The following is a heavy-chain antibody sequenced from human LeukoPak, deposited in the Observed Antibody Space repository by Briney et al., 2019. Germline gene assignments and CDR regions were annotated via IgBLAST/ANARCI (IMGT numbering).Heavy chain of an antibody. CDR1: GGSISSGDYY. CDR2: IYYSGST. J-gene: IGHJ5*02. V-gene: IGHV4-30-4*01. Sequence: SQTLSLTCTVSGGSISSGDYYWSWIRQPPGKGLGWIGYIYYSGSTYYNPSLKSQVTISVDTSKNQFSLKLSSVTAADTAVYYCARYLYNPLGWFDPWGQGTLVTVSS. CDR3: ARYLYNPLGWFDP. D-gene: IGHD5-24*01.